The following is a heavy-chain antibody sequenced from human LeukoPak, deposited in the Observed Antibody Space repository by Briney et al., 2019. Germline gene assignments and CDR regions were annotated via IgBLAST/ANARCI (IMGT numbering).Heavy chain of an antibody. Sequence: GGSLRLSCAASGFTFSSYSMKWVRQAPGKGLEWVSFISSSSSYIYYADSVKGRFTISRGNAKNSLYLQMNSLRAEDTAVYYCARGTMFPYYFDYWGQGTLVTVSS. J-gene: IGHJ4*02. CDR2: ISSSSSYI. D-gene: IGHD3-10*02. CDR3: ARGTMFPYYFDY. V-gene: IGHV3-21*01. CDR1: GFTFSSYS.